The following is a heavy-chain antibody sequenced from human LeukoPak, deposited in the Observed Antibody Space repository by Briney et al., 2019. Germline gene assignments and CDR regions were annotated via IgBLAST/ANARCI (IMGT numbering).Heavy chain of an antibody. Sequence: GGSLRLSCAASGFTFSSYSMNWVRQAPGKGLEWVSSISSSSSYIYYADSVKGRFTISRDNAKNSLYLQMNSLRAEDTAVYYCAKLLGSSGGYLSAHWGKGTLVTVS. CDR3: AKLLGSSGGYLSAH. V-gene: IGHV3-21*01. CDR2: ISSSSSYI. CDR1: GFTFSSYS. D-gene: IGHD6-19*01. J-gene: IGHJ5*02.